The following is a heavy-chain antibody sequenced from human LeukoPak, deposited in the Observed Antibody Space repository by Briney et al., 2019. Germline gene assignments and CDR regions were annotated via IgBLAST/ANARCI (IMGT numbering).Heavy chain of an antibody. CDR3: ARDTKRSRARWENLGIDP. V-gene: IGHV1-69*06. CDR1: GGTFSSYA. J-gene: IGHJ5*02. Sequence: ASVKVSCKASGGTFSSYAISWVRQAPGQGLEWMGGIIPIFGTANYAQKFQGRVTITADKSTSTAYMEPSSLRSDDTAVYYCARDTKRSRARWENLGIDPWGQGTLVTVSS. CDR2: IIPIFGTA. D-gene: IGHD3-16*01.